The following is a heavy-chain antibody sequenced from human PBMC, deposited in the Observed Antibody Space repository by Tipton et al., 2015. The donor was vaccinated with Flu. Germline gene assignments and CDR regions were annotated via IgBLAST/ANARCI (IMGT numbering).Heavy chain of an antibody. D-gene: IGHD6-19*01. V-gene: IGHV3-11*01. CDR3: AKPGVAGKTFDY. Sequence: SLRLSCAASGFTFSDYYMSWIRQAPGKGLEWVSYISSSGSTIYYADSVKGRFTISRGNSKNTLYLQMNSLRAEDTAVYYCAKPGVAGKTFDYWGQGTLVTVSS. CDR2: ISSSGSTI. J-gene: IGHJ4*02. CDR1: GFTFSDYY.